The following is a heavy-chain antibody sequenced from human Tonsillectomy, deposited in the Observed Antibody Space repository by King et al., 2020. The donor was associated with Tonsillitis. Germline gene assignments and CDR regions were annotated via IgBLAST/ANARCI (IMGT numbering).Heavy chain of an antibody. CDR1: GYSFTRYW. D-gene: IGHD1-20*01. V-gene: IGHV5-51*01. J-gene: IGHJ6*01. Sequence: QLVQSGAEVKMPGESLKIYCKGSGYSFTRYWIAWVRQMPGKGLEWMGIIYLGDSDARYSPSFQGQVTISAAKSISTAALQWSSLKASDTAVYYCSTSSTIITSYYYAMDVWGQGTAVTVSS. CDR3: STSSTIITSYYYAMDV. CDR2: IYLGDSDA.